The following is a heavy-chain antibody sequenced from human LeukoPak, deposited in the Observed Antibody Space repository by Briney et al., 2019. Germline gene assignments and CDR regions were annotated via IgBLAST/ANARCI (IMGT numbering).Heavy chain of an antibody. J-gene: IGHJ2*01. D-gene: IGHD6-13*01. Sequence: GGSLRLSCTASGFTFSSYGMHWVRQAPGKGLEWVAFIRYGGSNKYYADSVKGRFTISRDNSKNTLYLQMNSLRAEDTAVYYCAKVSSDSSSWYGNWYFDLWGRGTLVTVSS. CDR3: AKVSSDSSSWYGNWYFDL. CDR1: GFTFSSYG. V-gene: IGHV3-30*02. CDR2: IRYGGSNK.